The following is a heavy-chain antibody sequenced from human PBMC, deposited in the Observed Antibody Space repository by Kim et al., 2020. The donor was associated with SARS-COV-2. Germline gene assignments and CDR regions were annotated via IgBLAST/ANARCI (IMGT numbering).Heavy chain of an antibody. D-gene: IGHD2-21*01. CDR2: IIPIFGTA. CDR1: GGTFSSYA. CDR3: ARDPPYCGGDCYLNYYYGMDV. V-gene: IGHV1-69*13. Sequence: SVKVSCKASGGTFSSYAISWVRQAPGQGLEWMGGIIPIFGTANYAQKFQGRVTITADESTSTAYMELSSLRSEDTAVYYCARDPPYCGGDCYLNYYYGMDVWGQGTTVTVSS. J-gene: IGHJ6*02.